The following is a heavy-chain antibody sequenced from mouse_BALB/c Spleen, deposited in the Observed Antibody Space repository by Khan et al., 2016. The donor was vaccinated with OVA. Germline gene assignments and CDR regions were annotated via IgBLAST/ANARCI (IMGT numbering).Heavy chain of an antibody. Sequence: EVQLVESGPGLVKPSQSLSLTCSVTGYSITSGYYCNWIRQFPGNKLEWMGYISYDGSNNYNPSLRNRISVTRATSKNQFFLKLNSVTTEDTATYYFARSLYGYDPALFAYCGQGTLVTFSA. V-gene: IGHV3-6*02. CDR2: ISYDGSN. CDR3: ARSLYGYDPALFAY. CDR1: GYSITSGYY. D-gene: IGHD2-2*01. J-gene: IGHJ3*01.